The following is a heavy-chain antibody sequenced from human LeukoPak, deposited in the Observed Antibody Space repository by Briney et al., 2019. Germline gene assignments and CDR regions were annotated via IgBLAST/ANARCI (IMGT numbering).Heavy chain of an antibody. J-gene: IGHJ4*02. Sequence: GGSLRLSCAASGFIFEEEIMHWVRQAPGRGLEWVSLISWDGSRTYYADSVTGRFTISRDNNRYSLYLQMTNLRSEDTALYFCVRQKSNGGGSLDFWGQGTLVIVSS. CDR1: GFIFEEEI. D-gene: IGHD2-8*01. V-gene: IGHV3-43*01. CDR3: VRQKSNGGGSLDF. CDR2: ISWDGSRT.